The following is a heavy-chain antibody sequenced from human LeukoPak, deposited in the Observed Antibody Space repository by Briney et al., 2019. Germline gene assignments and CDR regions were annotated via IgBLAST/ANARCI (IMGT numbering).Heavy chain of an antibody. Sequence: PSETLSLTCAVSGGSISSSNWWSWVRQAPGKGLEWIGETHHSGTTNYKSSLESRVTISVDKSKNQLSLKLTSVTAADTAVYYCARDGNHYPSGTSSLRGNAFDIWGQGTMVTVSS. CDR2: THHSGTT. J-gene: IGHJ3*02. D-gene: IGHD3-10*01. CDR3: ARDGNHYPSGTSSLRGNAFDI. CDR1: GGSISSSNW. V-gene: IGHV4-4*02.